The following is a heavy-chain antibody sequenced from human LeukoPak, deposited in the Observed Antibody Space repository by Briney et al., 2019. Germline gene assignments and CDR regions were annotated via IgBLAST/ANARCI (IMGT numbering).Heavy chain of an antibody. V-gene: IGHV3-21*01. Sequence: KPGGSLRLSCAASGFTFSNHGMNWVRQAPGKGLEWVSGIISSSRSTYYADSVRGRFTISRDNAKNSLYLQMNSLRAEDTAVYYCARPLRQWPSLGYWGQGTLVTVSS. CDR1: GFTFSNHG. CDR3: ARPLRQWPSLGY. J-gene: IGHJ4*02. D-gene: IGHD6-19*01. CDR2: IISSSRST.